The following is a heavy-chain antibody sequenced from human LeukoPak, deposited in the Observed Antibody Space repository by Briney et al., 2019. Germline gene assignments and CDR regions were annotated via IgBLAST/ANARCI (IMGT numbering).Heavy chain of an antibody. CDR2: IKNDGSEK. CDR1: GFVFRNYF. V-gene: IGHV3-7*01. D-gene: IGHD3-3*01. CDR3: ATDRGWRTSGYYLYYFEY. J-gene: IGHJ4*02. Sequence: PGGSLRLSCAASGFVFRNYFMSWVRQAPGKGLEWVASIKNDGSEKYYVDSVRGRYTISRDSTKNSLYLQMSSLRAEDTAVYYCATDRGWRTSGYYLYYFEYWGQGTLVTFSS.